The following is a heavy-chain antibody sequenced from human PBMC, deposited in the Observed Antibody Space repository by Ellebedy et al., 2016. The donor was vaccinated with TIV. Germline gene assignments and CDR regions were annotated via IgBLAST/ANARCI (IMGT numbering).Heavy chain of an antibody. V-gene: IGHV4-30-4*01. CDR3: AREVFGYSGYRIFDY. Sequence: MPSETLSLTCTVSGGSISSGDYYWSWIRQPPGKGLEWLGYILYSGGTYYNPSLKSRVTISVDTSKNQFSLKLSSVTAADTAVYYCAREVFGYSGYRIFDYWGQGTLVTVSS. CDR1: GGSISSGDYY. CDR2: ILYSGGT. D-gene: IGHD5-12*01. J-gene: IGHJ4*02.